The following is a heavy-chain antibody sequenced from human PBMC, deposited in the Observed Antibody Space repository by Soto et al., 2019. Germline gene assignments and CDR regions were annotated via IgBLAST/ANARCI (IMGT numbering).Heavy chain of an antibody. Sequence: GGSLRLSCAASGFTVSSNYMSWVRQAPGKGLEWVSVIYSGGSTYYADSVKGRFTISRDNSKNTLYLQMNSLRAEDTAVYYCARGLVVSHPGLDYWGQGTLVTVSS. CDR3: ARGLVVSHPGLDY. CDR2: IYSGGST. D-gene: IGHD2-2*01. V-gene: IGHV3-66*01. CDR1: GFTVSSNY. J-gene: IGHJ4*02.